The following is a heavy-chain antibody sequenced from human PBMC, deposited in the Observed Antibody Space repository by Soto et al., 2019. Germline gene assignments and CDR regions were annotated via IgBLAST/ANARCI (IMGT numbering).Heavy chain of an antibody. J-gene: IGHJ4*02. CDR2: ISGSGGST. V-gene: IGHV3-23*01. CDR3: AKSSSWYPSFDY. CDR1: GFIFSSFA. Sequence: GGSLRLSCAASGFIFSSFAMSWVRQAPGKGLEWVSAISGSGGSTYYADSVKGRFTISRDNSKNTLYLQMNSLRAEDTAVYYCAKSSSWYPSFDYWGQGTLVTVSS. D-gene: IGHD6-13*01.